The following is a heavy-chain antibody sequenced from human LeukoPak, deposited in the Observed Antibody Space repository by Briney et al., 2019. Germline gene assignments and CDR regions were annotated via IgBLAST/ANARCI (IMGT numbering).Heavy chain of an antibody. J-gene: IGHJ2*01. Sequence: GGSLRLSCAASGFTFSSYSMNWVRQAPGKGLEWVSYISSSGSTIYYADSVKGRFTISRDNAKNSLYLQMNSLRAEDTAVYYCARDKYYYDSSGYYEDHWYFDLWGRGTLVAVSS. CDR3: ARDKYYYDSSGYYEDHWYFDL. V-gene: IGHV3-48*01. CDR1: GFTFSSYS. D-gene: IGHD3-22*01. CDR2: ISSSGSTI.